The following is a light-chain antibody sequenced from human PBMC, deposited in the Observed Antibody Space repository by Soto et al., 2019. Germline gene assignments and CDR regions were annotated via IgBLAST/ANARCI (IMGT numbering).Light chain of an antibody. CDR1: QSIGRN. V-gene: IGKV3-15*01. CDR3: QQYNNWPRS. J-gene: IGKJ1*01. CDR2: GAS. Sequence: EIAMTQSPATLSVSPGERATLSCRASQSIGRNLAWYQHKPGQAPRLLIYGASTGTTDIPTRFSASGSGTEFILTISSLQSEDFAVYYCQQYNNWPRSFGQGTKVEV.